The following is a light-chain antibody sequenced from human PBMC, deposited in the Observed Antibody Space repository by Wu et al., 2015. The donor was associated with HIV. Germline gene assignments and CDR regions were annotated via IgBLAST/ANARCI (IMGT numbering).Light chain of an antibody. CDR2: ATS. CDR3: QQYNNWPRGT. Sequence: DIQMTQSPSSLSASVGDRVTITCRASQGISKSLAWYQQKPGKAPKLLLYATSRLESGVPSRFSGSGSVTDYTLTISSLQPEDFAVYYCQQYNNWPRGTFGQGTKVEIK. J-gene: IGKJ1*01. CDR1: QGISKS. V-gene: IGKV1-NL1*01.